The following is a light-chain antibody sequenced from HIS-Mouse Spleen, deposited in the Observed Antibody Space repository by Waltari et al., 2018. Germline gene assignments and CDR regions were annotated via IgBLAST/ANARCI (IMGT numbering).Light chain of an antibody. V-gene: IGLV3-10*01. Sequence: SYELTQPPSVSVSPGQTARITCSGDALPKKYAYWYQQKSGQAPVQVIYEDSKRPSGNPEGVSGSSSGTMATLTISGAQVEDEADYYCYSTDSSGNHRVFGGGTKLTVL. CDR2: EDS. J-gene: IGLJ2*01. CDR1: ALPKKY. CDR3: YSTDSSGNHRV.